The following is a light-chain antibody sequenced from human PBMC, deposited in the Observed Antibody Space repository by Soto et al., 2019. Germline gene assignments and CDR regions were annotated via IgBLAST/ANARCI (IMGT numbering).Light chain of an antibody. CDR1: QSISSW. Sequence: DIQMTQSPSTLSASVGARVTITCRASQSISSWLAWYQQKPGKAPKLLIYDASSLQSGVPSRFSGSVSGTEFTLTISSLQPDDFATYYCHQYGSYFPTFGQGTKVDIK. V-gene: IGKV1-5*01. CDR3: HQYGSYFPT. CDR2: DAS. J-gene: IGKJ1*01.